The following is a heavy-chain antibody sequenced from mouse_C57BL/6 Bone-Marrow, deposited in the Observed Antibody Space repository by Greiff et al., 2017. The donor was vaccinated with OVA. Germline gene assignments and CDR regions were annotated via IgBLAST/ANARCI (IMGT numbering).Heavy chain of an antibody. V-gene: IGHV1-63*01. CDR2: IYPGGGYT. CDR1: GYTFTNYW. CDR3: EREGTRYFDD. D-gene: IGHD3-3*01. J-gene: IGHJ1*03. Sequence: VQLQQSGAELVRPGTSVKMSCKASGYTFTNYWIGWAKQRPGHGLEWIGDIYPGGGYTNYNEKFKGKATLTADKSSSTAYMQFSSLTSEDSAIYYCEREGTRYFDDWGTGTTVTVSS.